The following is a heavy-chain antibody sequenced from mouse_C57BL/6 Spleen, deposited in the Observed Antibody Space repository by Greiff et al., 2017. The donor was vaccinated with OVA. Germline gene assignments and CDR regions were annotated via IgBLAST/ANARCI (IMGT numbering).Heavy chain of an antibody. V-gene: IGHV1-9*01. D-gene: IGHD3-2*02. CDR1: GYTFTGYW. CDR2: ILPGSGST. J-gene: IGHJ3*01. Sequence: VQLHQSGAELVKPGASVKLSCKASGYTFTGYWIEWVKQRPGNGLEWIGEILPGSGSTNYYAKIKGKATFTAAKSYHTAYMQLSSLTTEDAASYYWARAQATAWLAYWGQGTRVTVSA. CDR3: ARAQATAWLAY.